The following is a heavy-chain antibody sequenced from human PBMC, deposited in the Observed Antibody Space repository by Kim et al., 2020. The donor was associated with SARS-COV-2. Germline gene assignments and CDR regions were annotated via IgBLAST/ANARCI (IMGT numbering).Heavy chain of an antibody. CDR1: GFTFSSYS. D-gene: IGHD2-2*01. J-gene: IGHJ6*02. V-gene: IGHV3-48*02. CDR2: ISSSSSTI. Sequence: GGSLRLSCAASGFTFSSYSMNWVRQAPGKRLEWVSYISSSSSTIYYADSVKGRFTISRDNAKNSLYLQMNSLRDEDTAVYYCARDIVVVPAARPYGMDVWGQGTTVTVSS. CDR3: ARDIVVVPAARPYGMDV.